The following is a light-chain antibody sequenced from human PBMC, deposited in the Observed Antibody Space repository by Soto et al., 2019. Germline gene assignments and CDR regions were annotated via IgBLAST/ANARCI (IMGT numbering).Light chain of an antibody. CDR3: QQRSNWPPTWT. CDR2: DAS. V-gene: IGKV3-11*01. Sequence: EIVLTQSPATLSLSPGERATLSCRASQSVSSYLAWYQQKPGQAPRLLIYDASNRATGIPARFSGSGSGTDFTLTISSPEPEDFAVYYCQQRSNWPPTWTFGQGTK. J-gene: IGKJ1*01. CDR1: QSVSSY.